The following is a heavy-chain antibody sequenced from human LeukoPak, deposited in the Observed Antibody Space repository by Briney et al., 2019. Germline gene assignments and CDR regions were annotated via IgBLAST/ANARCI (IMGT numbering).Heavy chain of an antibody. J-gene: IGHJ4*02. CDR3: ARSLGYYYDSSGQYFDY. CDR1: GGSFSSGSYY. V-gene: IGHV4-61*02. Sequence: PSETLSLTCTVSGGSFSSGSYYWSWIRQPAGKGLEWIGRIYTSGSTNYNPSLKSRVTISVDTSKNQFSLKLSSVTAADTAVYYCARSLGYYYDSSGQYFDYWGQGTLVTFSS. D-gene: IGHD3-22*01. CDR2: IYTSGST.